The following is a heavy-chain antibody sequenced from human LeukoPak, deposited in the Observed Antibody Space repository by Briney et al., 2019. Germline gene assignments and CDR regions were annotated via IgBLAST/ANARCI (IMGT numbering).Heavy chain of an antibody. CDR2: IIPKFGIP. J-gene: IGHJ3*02. Sequence: SVKVSCKASGGTFNNYPISWVRQAPGQGLEWMGGIIPKFGIPNYAQKFQGRVTITTDESTSTAYMELRSLRSEDTAVYYCARRVYCGGDCYAFDIWGQGTMVTVSS. D-gene: IGHD2-21*02. CDR1: GGTFNNYP. CDR3: ARRVYCGGDCYAFDI. V-gene: IGHV1-69*05.